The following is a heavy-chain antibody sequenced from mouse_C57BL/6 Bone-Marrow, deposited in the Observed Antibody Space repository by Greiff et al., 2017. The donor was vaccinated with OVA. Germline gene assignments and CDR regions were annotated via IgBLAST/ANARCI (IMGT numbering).Heavy chain of an antibody. CDR2: IYPRSGNT. D-gene: IGHD1-1*02. J-gene: IGHJ3*01. CDR1: GYTFTSYG. Sequence: QVQLQQSGAELARPGASVELSCKASGYTFTSYGISWVKQRTGQGLEWIGEIYPRSGNTYYNEKFKGKATLTADKSSSTAYMELRSLTSEDSAVYFCARLGWDWFAYWGQGTLVTVSA. V-gene: IGHV1-81*01. CDR3: ARLGWDWFAY.